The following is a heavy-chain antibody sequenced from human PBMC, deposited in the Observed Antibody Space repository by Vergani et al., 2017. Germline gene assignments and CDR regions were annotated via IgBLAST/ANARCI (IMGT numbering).Heavy chain of an antibody. J-gene: IGHJ6*03. CDR3: ARYRTSQHSNGYYYYMDV. CDR1: GYSFTSYW. CDR2: IYPGDSDT. V-gene: IGHV5-51*03. D-gene: IGHD4-11*01. Sequence: EVQLVQSGAEVQKPGESLKISCKGSGYSFTSYWIGWVRQMPGKGLEWMGIIYPGDSDTRYSPSFQGQVTISADKSISTAYLQWSSLKASDTAMYYCARYRTSQHSNGYYYYMDVWGKGTTVTVSS.